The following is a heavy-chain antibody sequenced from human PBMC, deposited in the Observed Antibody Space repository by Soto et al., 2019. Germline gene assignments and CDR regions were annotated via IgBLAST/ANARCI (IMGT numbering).Heavy chain of an antibody. D-gene: IGHD3-10*01. J-gene: IGHJ5*02. CDR1: GGTFISYA. V-gene: IGHV1-69*13. CDR2: IIPIFGTA. Sequence: ASVKVSCNASGGTFISYAIIWVRQAPGQGLEWMGGIIPIFGTANYAQKFQGRVTITADESTSTAYMELSSPRSEDTAVYYCASSSTEYNWFDPWGQGTLVTVSS. CDR3: ASSSTEYNWFDP.